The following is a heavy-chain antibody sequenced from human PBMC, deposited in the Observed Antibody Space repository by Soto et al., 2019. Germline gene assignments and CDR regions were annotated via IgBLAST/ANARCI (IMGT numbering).Heavy chain of an antibody. V-gene: IGHV3-30*03. CDR2: ISFDGSNK. CDR1: GFSFRNYD. J-gene: IGHJ4*02. CDR3: AILDYDDHY. D-gene: IGHD4-17*01. Sequence: QVQLVESGGGVVQPGRSLRLSCAASGFSFRNYDIHWVRQAPRKGLEWVAVISFDGSNKHYVDSVKGRFTISRDNSENTVSLRMNSLRVEDTAVYYCAILDYDDHYWGQGALVTVSS.